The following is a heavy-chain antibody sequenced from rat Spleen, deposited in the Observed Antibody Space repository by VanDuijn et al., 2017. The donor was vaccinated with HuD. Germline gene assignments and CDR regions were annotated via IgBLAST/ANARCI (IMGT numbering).Heavy chain of an antibody. CDR2: ISTGGGNI. CDR3: ARQGVYYDGSYYYFDY. CDR1: GFTCSNYG. Sequence: EVQLVESGGGLVQPGRSLKLSCTASGFTCSNYGMTWVRQAPTKGLEWVASISTGGGNIYYRDSVKGRFTISRDTAKNTLYLQMDSLRSEDTATYYCARQGVYYDGSYYYFDYWGQGVMVTVSS. J-gene: IGHJ2*01. D-gene: IGHD1-12*02. V-gene: IGHV5S13*01.